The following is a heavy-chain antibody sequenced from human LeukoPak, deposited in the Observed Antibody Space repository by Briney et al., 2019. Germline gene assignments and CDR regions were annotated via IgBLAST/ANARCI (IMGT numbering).Heavy chain of an antibody. Sequence: ASVKVSCKASGYTFTSYYMHWVRQAPGQGLEYMGIINPSGGSTSYAQKFQGRVTVTRDTSTSTVYMELSSLRAEDTAVYYCVKESRVVRGVIMDAFDMWGQGTMVTVSS. CDR2: INPSGGST. CDR3: VKESRVVRGVIMDAFDM. V-gene: IGHV1-46*01. CDR1: GYTFTSYY. J-gene: IGHJ3*02. D-gene: IGHD3-10*01.